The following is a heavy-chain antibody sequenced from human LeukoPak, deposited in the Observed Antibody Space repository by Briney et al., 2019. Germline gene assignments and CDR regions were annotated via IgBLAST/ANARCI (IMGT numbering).Heavy chain of an antibody. J-gene: IGHJ5*02. CDR1: GGSISSGGYY. CDR3: ARLAVGSSTSGNWFDP. D-gene: IGHD2-2*01. V-gene: IGHV4-31*03. CDR2: IYYSGST. Sequence: PSQTLSLTCTVSGGSISSGGYYWSWIRQHPGKGLEWIGYIYYSGSTYYNPSFKSRVTISVDTSKNQFSLKLSSVTAADTAVYYCARLAVGSSTSGNWFDPWGQGTLVTVSS.